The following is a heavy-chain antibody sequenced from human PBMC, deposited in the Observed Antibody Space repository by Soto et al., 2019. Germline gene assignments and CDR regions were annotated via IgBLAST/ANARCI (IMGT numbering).Heavy chain of an antibody. Sequence: EEQVSESGGALVQPGGSLRLSCAASGFNFNTFAMSWIRQAPGKGLEWVSHISSSGGSRDYADSVRGRFTISRDNSKNVLFLQMNSLRFDDTAMYYCVRDSGIASLDFWGRGTLVTVSS. J-gene: IGHJ4*02. CDR1: GFNFNTFA. CDR3: VRDSGIASLDF. V-gene: IGHV3-23*01. D-gene: IGHD3-10*01. CDR2: ISSSGGSR.